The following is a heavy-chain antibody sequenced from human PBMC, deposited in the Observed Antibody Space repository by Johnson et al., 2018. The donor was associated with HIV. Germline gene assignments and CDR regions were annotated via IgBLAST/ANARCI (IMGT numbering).Heavy chain of an antibody. CDR3: ARDNWNDADGAFDI. V-gene: IGHV3-66*01. J-gene: IGHJ3*02. Sequence: VQLVESGGGLVQPGGSLRLSCAASGFTVSSNYMSWVRQAPGKGLEWVSVIYSGDSTYYADSVKGRFIISRDNSKHTLYLQMNSLRAEDTAVYYCARDNWNDADGAFDIWGQGTMVTVAS. CDR2: IYSGDST. CDR1: GFTVSSNY. D-gene: IGHD1-20*01.